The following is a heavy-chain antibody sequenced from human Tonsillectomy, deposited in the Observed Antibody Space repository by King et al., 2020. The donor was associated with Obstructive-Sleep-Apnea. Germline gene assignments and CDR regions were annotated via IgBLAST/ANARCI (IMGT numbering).Heavy chain of an antibody. CDR2: IYYSGST. Sequence: QLQESGPGLVKPSETLSLTCTVSGGSISSSSYYWGWIRQPPGKGLEWIGSIYYSGSTYYNPSLKSRVTISVDTSKNQFSLKLSSVTAADTAVYYCASGVDITDPYGDYEGFDPWGQGTLVTVSS. J-gene: IGHJ5*02. D-gene: IGHD4-17*01. V-gene: IGHV4-39*07. CDR3: ASGVDITDPYGDYEGFDP. CDR1: GGSISSSSYY.